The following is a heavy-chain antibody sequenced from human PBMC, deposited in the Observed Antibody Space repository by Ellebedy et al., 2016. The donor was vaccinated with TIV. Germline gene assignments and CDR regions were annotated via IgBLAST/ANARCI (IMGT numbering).Heavy chain of an antibody. Sequence: ASVKVSXXASGYTFTESYINWVRQVPGQGLEWLGWINPVSGGTNYAQQFQGRVSMTRDTPISTAYLELSSLTSDDTAVYFCARGTKSSSSSWGQGTLVTVSS. CDR1: GYTFTESY. V-gene: IGHV1-2*02. CDR3: ARGTKSSSSS. CDR2: INPVSGGT. D-gene: IGHD6-6*01. J-gene: IGHJ1*01.